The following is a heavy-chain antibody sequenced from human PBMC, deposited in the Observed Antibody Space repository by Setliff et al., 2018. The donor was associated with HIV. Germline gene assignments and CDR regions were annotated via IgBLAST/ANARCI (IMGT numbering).Heavy chain of an antibody. Sequence: LSLTCTVSGGSISSGSYYWSWIRQPAGKGLEWIGRIYTSGSTNYNPSLKSRVTILGDTSKNQFSLKLSSVTAADTAVYYCNIYYYYYMDVWGKGTTVTVSS. V-gene: IGHV4-61*02. CDR1: GGSISSGSYY. J-gene: IGHJ6*03. CDR2: IYTSGST. CDR3: NIYYYYYMDV.